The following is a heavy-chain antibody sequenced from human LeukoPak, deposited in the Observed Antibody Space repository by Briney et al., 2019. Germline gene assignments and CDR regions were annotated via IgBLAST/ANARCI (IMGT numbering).Heavy chain of an antibody. CDR3: ATDLGRWGSYRYDMDV. Sequence: PGGSLRLSCAASGFTFSSYGMHWVRQAPGKGLEWVAVMSYDGSNKYYADSVKGRFTISRDNSKNTLYLQMNILRAEDTAVYYCATDLGRWGSYRYDMDVWGQGTTVTVSS. CDR2: MSYDGSNK. V-gene: IGHV3-30*03. D-gene: IGHD3-16*02. CDR1: GFTFSSYG. J-gene: IGHJ6*03.